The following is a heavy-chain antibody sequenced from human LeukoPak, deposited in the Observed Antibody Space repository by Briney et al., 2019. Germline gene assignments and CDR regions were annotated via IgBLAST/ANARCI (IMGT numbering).Heavy chain of an antibody. V-gene: IGHV1-69*05. J-gene: IGHJ3*02. D-gene: IGHD3-22*01. CDR2: IIPIFGTA. CDR3: ARDTTAYYDSSGYYYADAFDI. Sequence: ASVKVSCKASGGTFSSYAISWVRQAPGQGLEWMGGIIPIFGTANYAQKFQGRVTITTDESTSTAYMELSSLRSEDTAVCYCARDTTAYYDSSGYYYADAFDIWGQGTMVTVSS. CDR1: GGTFSSYA.